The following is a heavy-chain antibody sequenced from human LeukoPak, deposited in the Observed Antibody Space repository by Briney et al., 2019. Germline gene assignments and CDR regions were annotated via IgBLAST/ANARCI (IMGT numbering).Heavy chain of an antibody. D-gene: IGHD3-10*01. CDR2: ICYSGAT. CDR3: ARFGITVVRGGKYYFDY. J-gene: IGHJ4*02. CDR1: GGSISNYY. V-gene: IGHV4-59*08. Sequence: KSSETLSLTCTVSGGSISNYYWSWIRQPPGKGLEWIGHICYSGATKYNPSLKSRITISVDTSKNQFSLMLSSVTAADTAVYYCARFGITVVRGGKYYFDYWGQGTLVTVSS.